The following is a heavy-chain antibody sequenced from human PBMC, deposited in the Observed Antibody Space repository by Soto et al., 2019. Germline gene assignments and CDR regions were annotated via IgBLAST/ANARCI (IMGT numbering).Heavy chain of an antibody. CDR3: AISGSYGIASMN. D-gene: IGHD1-26*01. V-gene: IGHV1-18*01. J-gene: IGHJ4*02. CDR1: GYTFTSYG. CDR2: ISAYNGNT. Sequence: XSVKVSFNASGYTFTSYGISLVRQAPGQGLEWMGWISAYNGNTNYAQKLQGRVTMTTDTSTSTAYMELRSPRSDDTAVYYCAISGSYGIASMNWGQGTLVTVSS.